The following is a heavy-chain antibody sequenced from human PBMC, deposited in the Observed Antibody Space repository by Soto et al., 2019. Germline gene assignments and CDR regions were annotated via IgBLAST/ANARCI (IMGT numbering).Heavy chain of an antibody. J-gene: IGHJ4*02. D-gene: IGHD4-17*01. CDR3: ARDLGIRSTVTYDY. CDR2: ISSSSSHI. Sequence: GGSLRLSCAASGFTFSTYSMNWVRQAPGKGLEWVSAISSSSSHIYYADSVKGRFTISRDNAKNSLHLQMNSLRAEDTAVYYCARDLGIRSTVTYDYWGQGTLVTVSS. CDR1: GFTFSTYS. V-gene: IGHV3-21*06.